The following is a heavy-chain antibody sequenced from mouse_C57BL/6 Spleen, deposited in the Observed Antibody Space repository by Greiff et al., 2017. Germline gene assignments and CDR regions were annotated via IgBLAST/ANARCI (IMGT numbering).Heavy chain of an antibody. V-gene: IGHV1-18*01. CDR2: INPNNGGT. D-gene: IGHD1-1*01. Sequence: DVQLQESGPELVKPGASVKIPCKASGYTFTDYNMDWVKQSHGKSLEWIGDINPNNGGTIYTQKFKGKATLTVDTSSSTAYMELRSLTSEDTAVYYCARRGFYYGSSYVGAWFAYWGQGTLVTVSA. J-gene: IGHJ3*01. CDR1: GYTFTDYN. CDR3: ARRGFYYGSSYVGAWFAY.